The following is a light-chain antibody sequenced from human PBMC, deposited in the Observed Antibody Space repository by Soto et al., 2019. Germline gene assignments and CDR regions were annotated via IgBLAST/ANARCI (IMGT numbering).Light chain of an antibody. Sequence: EIVITQSPATLSVSPGERATLSCRASQSVSRYLAWYQQKPGQAPRLLMYGSSIRATGIPARFSGSGSGTEFTLTISSLQSEDFVVYYCQQHNNWPPITFGQGTRLEIK. J-gene: IGKJ5*01. V-gene: IGKV3-15*01. CDR3: QQHNNWPPIT. CDR2: GSS. CDR1: QSVSRY.